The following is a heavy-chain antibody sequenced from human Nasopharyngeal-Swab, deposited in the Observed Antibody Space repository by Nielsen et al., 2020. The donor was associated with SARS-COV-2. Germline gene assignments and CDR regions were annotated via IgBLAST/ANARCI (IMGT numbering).Heavy chain of an antibody. V-gene: IGHV3-30*02. J-gene: IGHJ4*02. D-gene: IGHD6-13*01. CDR3: AKGSSSWTYDH. CDR2: IWYDGSNK. CDR1: GFTFSTYG. Sequence: GESLKISCAASGFTFSTYGMPWVRQAPGKGLEWVAFIWYDGSNKYYGDSVKGRFTISRDNSKNTLYLQMNSLRAEDTAVYYCAKGSSSWTYDHWGQGTLVRVSS.